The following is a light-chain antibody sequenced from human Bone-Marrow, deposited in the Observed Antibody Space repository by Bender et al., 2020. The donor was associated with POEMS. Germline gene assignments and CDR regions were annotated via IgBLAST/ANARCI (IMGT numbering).Light chain of an antibody. CDR3: AVWDGSLNGWM. J-gene: IGLJ3*02. CDR1: SSNIGAHA. CDR2: SSH. V-gene: IGLV1-44*01. Sequence: QSVLTQPPSASGTPGQRVTISCSGGSSNIGAHAVNWYQHLPGTAPKLLIYSSHRRPSEVPDRFSGSRSGTSASLAIIGLQSEDEADYYCAVWDGSLNGWMFGGGTKLSVL.